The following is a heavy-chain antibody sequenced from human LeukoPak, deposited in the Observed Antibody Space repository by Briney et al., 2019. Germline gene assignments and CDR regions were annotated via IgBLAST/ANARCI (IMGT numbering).Heavy chain of an antibody. V-gene: IGHV3-23*01. CDR3: AKYLRYSSGYIDY. D-gene: IGHD6-25*01. CDR2: ISGDGGQT. Sequence: GGSLRLSCATSGFTFSSCAMSWVRQAPGKGLEWVSGISGDGGQTYYVDSAKGRFSISRDSSKNTLYLEMNNLRADDTAVYYCAKYLRYSSGYIDYWGQGTLVTVSS. J-gene: IGHJ4*02. CDR1: GFTFSSCA.